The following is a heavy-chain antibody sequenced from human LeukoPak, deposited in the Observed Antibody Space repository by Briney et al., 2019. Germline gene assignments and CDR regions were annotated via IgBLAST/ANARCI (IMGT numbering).Heavy chain of an antibody. Sequence: GGSLRLSCAASGFTFSNVWMSWVRQAPGKGLEWVGRIKSKTDDGTVDYAAPVKGRFTISRDDLKNTLYLEMNSLKTEDTAVYYCTKDHGSGSYYFDHWGQGTLVTVSS. V-gene: IGHV3-15*01. CDR2: IKSKTDDGTV. J-gene: IGHJ4*02. CDR1: GFTFSNVW. D-gene: IGHD3-10*01. CDR3: TKDHGSGSYYFDH.